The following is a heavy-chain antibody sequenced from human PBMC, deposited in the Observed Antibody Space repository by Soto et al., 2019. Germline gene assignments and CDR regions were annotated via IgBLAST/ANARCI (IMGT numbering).Heavy chain of an antibody. D-gene: IGHD3-9*01. Sequence: EVQLVESGGGLVQPGGSLRPSFAASGFTVNSNYMSWVRQAPGKGLEWVSVIYSDGSTYYADSVKGRFIISRDNSNNTLYFQMNSLRAEDTAVYYCATLTKYDILTGFYPCWGQGTLVTVSS. V-gene: IGHV3-66*01. CDR3: ATLTKYDILTGFYPC. CDR1: GFTVNSNY. J-gene: IGHJ4*02. CDR2: IYSDGST.